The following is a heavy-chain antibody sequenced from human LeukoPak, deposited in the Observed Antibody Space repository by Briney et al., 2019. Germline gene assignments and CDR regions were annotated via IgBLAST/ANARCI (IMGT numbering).Heavy chain of an antibody. V-gene: IGHV3-21*04. CDR3: AKDKFGAARPRYFDY. CDR2: ISSSSSYI. J-gene: IGHJ4*02. Sequence: GGSLRLSCAASGFTFSSYSMNWVRQAPGKGLEWVSSISSSSSYIYYADSVKGRFTISRDNSKNTLYLQMNSLRAEDTAVYYCAKDKFGAARPRYFDYWGQGTLVTVSS. CDR1: GFTFSSYS. D-gene: IGHD6-6*01.